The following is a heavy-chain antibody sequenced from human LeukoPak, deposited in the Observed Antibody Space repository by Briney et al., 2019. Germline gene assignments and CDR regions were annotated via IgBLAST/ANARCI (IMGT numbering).Heavy chain of an antibody. CDR3: TRDSGTYNWFDP. CDR1: GFTFIGFP. CDR2: IYKKDKSYATAT. D-gene: IGHD1-26*01. V-gene: IGHV3-73*01. Sequence: GGPLSLSCAASGFTFIGFPNHWVRHPSGKGRWWVCQIYKKDKSYATATAYAASVKGRFTISRDDSINTAYLQMKSLKTEDTALYYCTRDSGTYNWFDPWGQGTLVTVSS. J-gene: IGHJ5*02.